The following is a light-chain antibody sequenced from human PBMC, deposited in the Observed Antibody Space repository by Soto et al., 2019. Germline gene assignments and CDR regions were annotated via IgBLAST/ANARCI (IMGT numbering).Light chain of an antibody. CDR1: SSDVGAYDF. CDR3: SSYKSSSTRV. CDR2: EVS. J-gene: IGLJ1*01. V-gene: IGLV2-14*03. Sequence: QSVLTQPASVSGSPGQSITISCTGTSSDVGAYDFVSWYQQHPDKAPKLMIYEVSNRPSGVSNRFSGSKSVNTATLTISGLQAEDEADYYCSSYKSSSTRVFGTGTKVTVL.